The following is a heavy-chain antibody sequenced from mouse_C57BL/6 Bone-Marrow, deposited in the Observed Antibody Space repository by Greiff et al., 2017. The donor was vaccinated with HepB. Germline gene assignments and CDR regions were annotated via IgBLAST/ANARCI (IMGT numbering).Heavy chain of an antibody. CDR2: ISSGGDYI. V-gene: IGHV5-9-1*02. CDR3: TREITTVVARDWYFDV. D-gene: IGHD1-1*01. CDR1: GFTFSSYA. J-gene: IGHJ1*03. Sequence: EVHLVESGEGLVKPGGSLKLSCAASGFTFSSYAMSWVRQTPEKRLEWVAYISSGGDYIYYADTVKGRFTISRDNARNTLYLQMSSLKSEDTAMYYCTREITTVVARDWYFDVWGTGTTVTVSS.